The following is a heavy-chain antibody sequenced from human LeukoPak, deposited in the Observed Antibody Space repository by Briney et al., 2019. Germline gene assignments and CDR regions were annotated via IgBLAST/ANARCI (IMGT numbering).Heavy chain of an antibody. J-gene: IGHJ4*02. CDR2: IRYDGSNK. Sequence: GGSLRLSCAASGFTFSSYGMHWVRQAPGKGLEWVAFIRYDGSNKYYADSVKGRFTISRDNSKNTLYLQMNSLRAEDTAVYYCAKEKHIVVVPAPIDYWGQGTPVTVSS. CDR1: GFTFSSYG. D-gene: IGHD2-2*01. V-gene: IGHV3-30*02. CDR3: AKEKHIVVVPAPIDY.